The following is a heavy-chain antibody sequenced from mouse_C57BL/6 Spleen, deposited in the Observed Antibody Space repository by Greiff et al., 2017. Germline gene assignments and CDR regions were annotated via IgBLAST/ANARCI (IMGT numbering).Heavy chain of an antibody. D-gene: IGHD1-1*01. V-gene: IGHV1-66*01. CDR2: IYPGSGNT. Sequence: QVQLQQSGPELVKPGASVKISCKASGYSFTSYYIHWVKQRPGQGLEWIGWIYPGSGNTKYNEKFKGKATLTADTSSSTAYMQLSSLTSEDSAVYYCARELDYGSSRRGFAYWGQGTLVTVSA. CDR3: ARELDYGSSRRGFAY. J-gene: IGHJ3*01. CDR1: GYSFTSYY.